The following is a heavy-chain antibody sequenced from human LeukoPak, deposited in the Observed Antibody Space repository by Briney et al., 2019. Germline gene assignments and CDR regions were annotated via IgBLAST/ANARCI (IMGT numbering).Heavy chain of an antibody. D-gene: IGHD3-22*01. CDR1: GGSVSRNY. Sequence: SETLSLTCTVSGGSVSRNYWTWIRQSPGKGLEWIGYVFSSGSTNYNPSLKGRVTISVDTSDNEVSLKLDSVTAADTAMYYCARGMSPLPSLYDSSGYPPDSWGQGTLVTVSP. J-gene: IGHJ4*02. CDR3: ARGMSPLPSLYDSSGYPPDS. V-gene: IGHV4-59*02. CDR2: VFSSGST.